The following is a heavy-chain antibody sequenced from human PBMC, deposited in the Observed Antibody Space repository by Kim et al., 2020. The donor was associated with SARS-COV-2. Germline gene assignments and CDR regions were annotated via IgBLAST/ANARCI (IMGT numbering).Heavy chain of an antibody. V-gene: IGHV5-51*01. CDR1: GYNFINYW. J-gene: IGHJ4*02. D-gene: IGHD2-15*01. CDR3: ARPNADFGGY. CDR2: INPGDSDT. Sequence: GESLKISCKASGYNFINYWIGWVRQMPGKGLEWMGVINPGDSDTEVSPSFQGQITISADKSISTVYLQWNSLKASDTAMYYYARPNADFGGYWGQGTLVIVSS.